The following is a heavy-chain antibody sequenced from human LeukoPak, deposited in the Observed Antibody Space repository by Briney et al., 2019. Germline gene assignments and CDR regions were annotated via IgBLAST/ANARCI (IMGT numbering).Heavy chain of an antibody. V-gene: IGHV4-34*01. Sequence: SETLSLTCAVYGGSFSGYYWSWIRQPPGKGLEWIGEINHSGSTNYNPSLKSRVTISVDTSKNQFSLKLSSVTAADTAAYYCARGRVVAATFFDYWGQGTLVTVSS. CDR1: GGSFSGYY. D-gene: IGHD2-15*01. J-gene: IGHJ4*02. CDR2: INHSGST. CDR3: ARGRVVAATFFDY.